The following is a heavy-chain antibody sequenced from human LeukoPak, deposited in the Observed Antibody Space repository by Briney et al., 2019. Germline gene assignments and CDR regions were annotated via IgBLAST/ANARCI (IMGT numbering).Heavy chain of an antibody. D-gene: IGHD3-22*01. CDR1: GYTFTNYI. J-gene: IGHJ4*02. CDR2: INVGNDNT. V-gene: IGHV1-3*01. CDR3: ARDSSGYYRHFDY. Sequence: ASVKVSCKASGYTFTNYIMHWVRQAPGQRLQWMGCINVGNDNTKYSQKFQGRVSITRDTSASTAYMELSSLRSEDTAVYYCARDSSGYYRHFDYWGQGTLVTVSS.